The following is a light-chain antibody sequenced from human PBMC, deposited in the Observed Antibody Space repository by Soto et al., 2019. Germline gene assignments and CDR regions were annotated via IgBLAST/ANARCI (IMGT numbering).Light chain of an antibody. CDR3: QQYNNWPPVT. CDR2: GAS. Sequence: EIVMTQSPATLSVSPGERATLSCRASQSVSSSLAWYQQKPGQAPRLLIYGASTRATGIPARFSGSGSGTEFTLTISSLQSEDLAVYYCQQYNNWPPVTFGPGTRLEIK. CDR1: QSVSSS. V-gene: IGKV3-15*01. J-gene: IGKJ5*01.